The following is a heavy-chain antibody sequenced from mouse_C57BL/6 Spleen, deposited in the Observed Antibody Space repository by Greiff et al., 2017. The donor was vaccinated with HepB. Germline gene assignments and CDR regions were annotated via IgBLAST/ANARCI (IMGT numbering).Heavy chain of an antibody. CDR3: ARGAHSSGYGRAMDY. CDR2: IYPGSGST. CDR1: GYTFTSYW. D-gene: IGHD3-2*02. V-gene: IGHV1-55*01. J-gene: IGHJ4*01. Sequence: QVQLQQPGAELVKPGASVKMSCKASGYTFTSYWITWVKQRPGQGLEWIGDIYPGSGSTNYNEKFKSKATLTVDTSSSTAYMQLSSLTSEDSAVYYCARGAHSSGYGRAMDYWGQGTSVTVSS.